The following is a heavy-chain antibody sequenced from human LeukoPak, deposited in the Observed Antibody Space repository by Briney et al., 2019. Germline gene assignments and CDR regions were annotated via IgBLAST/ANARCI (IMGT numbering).Heavy chain of an antibody. CDR2: IKQDGSEK. D-gene: IGHD3-16*01. Sequence: PGGTLRLSCAASGLTFINFGMTWVRQAPGKGLEWVANIKQDGSEKYYVDSVKGRFTISRDNAKNSLYLQMNSLRAEDTAVYYCARVRGSYCLDYWGQGTLVTVSS. J-gene: IGHJ4*02. V-gene: IGHV3-7*01. CDR1: GLTFINFG. CDR3: ARVRGSYCLDY.